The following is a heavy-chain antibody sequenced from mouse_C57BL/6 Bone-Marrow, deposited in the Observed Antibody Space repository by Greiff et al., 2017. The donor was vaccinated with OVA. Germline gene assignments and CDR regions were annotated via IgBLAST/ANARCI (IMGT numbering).Heavy chain of an antibody. D-gene: IGHD2-4*01. CDR1: GYAFSSSW. CDR2: IYPGDGDT. Sequence: QVQLQQSGPELVKPGASVKISCKASGYAFSSSWMNWVKQGPGKGLEWIGRIYPGDGDTNYNGKFKGKATLTADKSSSTAYMQLSSLTSEDSAVYFCARGYYDYDVYYFDDWGQGTTLTVSS. J-gene: IGHJ2*01. CDR3: ARGYYDYDVYYFDD. V-gene: IGHV1-82*01.